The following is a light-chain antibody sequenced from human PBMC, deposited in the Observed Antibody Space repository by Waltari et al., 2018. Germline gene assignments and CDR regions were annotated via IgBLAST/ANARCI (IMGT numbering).Light chain of an antibody. J-gene: IGKJ2*01. CDR2: AAS. CDR3: QESYSTFYT. Sequence: DIQMTQSPSSLSASVGDRVTITCRASQSISGYLNWYHQKPGKTPKLLIYAASSVQSGVSSRFSGSGSGADFTLTISNLQPEDSGTYYCQESYSTFYTFGQGTDLEIK. V-gene: IGKV1-39*01. CDR1: QSISGY.